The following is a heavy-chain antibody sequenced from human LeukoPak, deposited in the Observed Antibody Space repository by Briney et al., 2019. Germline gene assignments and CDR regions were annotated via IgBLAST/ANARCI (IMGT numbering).Heavy chain of an antibody. D-gene: IGHD6-13*01. CDR3: ARDSDWGSSSWYDY. CDR2: IWYDGSNK. CDR1: GFTFSSYG. J-gene: IGHJ4*02. Sequence: GGSLRLSCAASGFTFSSYGMHWVRQAPDKGLERVAVIWYDGSNKYYADSVKGRFTISRDNSKNTLYLQMNSLRDEDTAVYYCARDSDWGSSSWYDYWGQGTLVTVSS. V-gene: IGHV3-33*01.